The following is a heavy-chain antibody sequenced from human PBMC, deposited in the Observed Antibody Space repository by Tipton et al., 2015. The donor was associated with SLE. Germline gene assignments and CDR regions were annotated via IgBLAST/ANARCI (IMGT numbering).Heavy chain of an antibody. CDR1: GYSISSGYY. D-gene: IGHD6-13*01. CDR3: ARGDYSSSWYWFDP. V-gene: IGHV4-38-2*01. J-gene: IGHJ5*02. Sequence: LRLSCAVSGYSISSGYYWGWIRQPPGKGLEWIGSIYHSGSTYYNPSLKSRVTISVDTSKNQFSLKLSSVTAADTAVYYCARGDYSSSWYWFDPWGQGTLVTVSS. CDR2: IYHSGST.